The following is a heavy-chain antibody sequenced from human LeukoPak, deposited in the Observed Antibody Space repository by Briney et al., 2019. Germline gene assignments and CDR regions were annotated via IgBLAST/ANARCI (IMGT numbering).Heavy chain of an antibody. D-gene: IGHD4-23*01. CDR1: GFTFSAYW. Sequence: GGSLRLSCVGSGFTFSAYWMTWVRQAPGKGLEWVANMKWDGSEKHYVDSVKGRFTISRDNTKSSLYLQMNGLRAEDTAVYYCVRVKNGGNRNIWFDPWGQGTLVAVSS. CDR3: VRVKNGGNRNIWFDP. V-gene: IGHV3-7*01. J-gene: IGHJ5*02. CDR2: MKWDGSEK.